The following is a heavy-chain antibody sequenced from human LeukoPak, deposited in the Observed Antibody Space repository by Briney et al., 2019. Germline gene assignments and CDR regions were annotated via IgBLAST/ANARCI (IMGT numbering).Heavy chain of an antibody. Sequence: SQTLSLTCTVSGGSISSGGYYWSWIRQHPGKGLEWIGYIYYSGSTYYNPSLKSRVTISVDTSKNQFSLKLSSVTAADTAVYYCARGRKLLWFGERDSWYYYYGMDVWGQGTTVTVSS. V-gene: IGHV4-31*03. CDR1: GGSISSGGYY. J-gene: IGHJ6*02. CDR2: IYYSGST. CDR3: ARGRKLLWFGERDSWYYYYGMDV. D-gene: IGHD3-10*01.